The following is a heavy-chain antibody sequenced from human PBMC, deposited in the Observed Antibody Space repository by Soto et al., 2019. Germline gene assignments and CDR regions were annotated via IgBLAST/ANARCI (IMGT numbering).Heavy chain of an antibody. J-gene: IGHJ4*02. Sequence: SETLSLTCTVSGGSISSSNYYWGWIRQPPGKGLEWIGSIYYNGSTYHNPSLKSRVTISVDTSKNQFSLKLSSLTAADTAVYYCGRHRGGYGSLLDYWGQGTLVTVS. V-gene: IGHV4-39*01. D-gene: IGHD5-18*01. CDR3: GRHRGGYGSLLDY. CDR2: IYYNGST. CDR1: GGSISSSNYY.